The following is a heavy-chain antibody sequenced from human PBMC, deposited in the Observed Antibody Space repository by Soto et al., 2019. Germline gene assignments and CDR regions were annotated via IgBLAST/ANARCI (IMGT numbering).Heavy chain of an antibody. CDR3: AREYCSGGSCYGGFDY. J-gene: IGHJ4*02. D-gene: IGHD2-15*01. CDR2: IWYDGSNK. V-gene: IGHV3-33*01. Sequence: QVQLVESGGGVVQPGRSLRLSCAASGFTFSSYGMHWVRQAPGKGLEWVAVIWYDGSNKYYADSVKGRFTISRDNSKNTLYLQMNSLRAEDTAVYYCAREYCSGGSCYGGFDYWGQGTLVTVSS. CDR1: GFTFSSYG.